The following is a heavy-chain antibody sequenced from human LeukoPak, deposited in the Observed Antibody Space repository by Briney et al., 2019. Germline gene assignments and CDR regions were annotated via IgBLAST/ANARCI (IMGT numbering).Heavy chain of an antibody. V-gene: IGHV4-59*01. CDR2: IYYSGST. CDR3: ARERDYDGSIDY. D-gene: IGHD4-17*01. CDR1: GGSISSYY. J-gene: IGHJ4*02. Sequence: SETLSLTCTVSGGSISSYYRSWIRQPPGKGLEWIGYIYYSGSTNYNPSLKSRVTISVDTSKNQFSLKLSSVTAADTAVYYCARERDYDGSIDYWGQGTLVTVSS.